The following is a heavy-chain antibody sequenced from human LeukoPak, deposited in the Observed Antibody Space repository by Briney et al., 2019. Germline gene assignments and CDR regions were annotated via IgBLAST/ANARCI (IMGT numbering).Heavy chain of an antibody. V-gene: IGHV4-31*10. CDR2: VYYSGCT. CDR3: ARGRDAYKVGY. D-gene: IGHD5-24*01. J-gene: IGHJ4*02. Sequence: SDTLSLTCTVSGGSIRSFDSYWSLIRQHPGKGLEWIGWVYYSGCTYFNPSLKSRGTILVDPSKNQFSLNLSSVTAADPALDYCARGRDAYKVGYWGQGTLVTVSS. CDR1: GGSIRSFDSY.